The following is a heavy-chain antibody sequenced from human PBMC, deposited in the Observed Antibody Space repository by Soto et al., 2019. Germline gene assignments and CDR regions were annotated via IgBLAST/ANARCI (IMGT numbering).Heavy chain of an antibody. Sequence: EVPLVESGGGLVQPGGSLRLSCAASGFTFSSYWMHWVRQAPGKGLERVSRINDDGRRTSYADSVKGRFTISRDNAKNTLYLQMNSLRDDDTAIYYCARRHRPSYTSDYWGQGTLVTVSS. D-gene: IGHD4-4*01. CDR3: ARRHRPSYTSDY. J-gene: IGHJ4*02. V-gene: IGHV3-74*01. CDR2: INDDGRRT. CDR1: GFTFSSYW.